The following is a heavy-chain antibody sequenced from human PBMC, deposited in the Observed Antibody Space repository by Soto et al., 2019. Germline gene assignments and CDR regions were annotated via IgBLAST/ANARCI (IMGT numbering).Heavy chain of an antibody. Sequence: ETLSLTCTVSGGSIISGFYFWGWVRQPPGKGLEWVSAISGSGGSTYYADSVKGRFTISRDNSKNTLYLQMNSLRAEDTAVYYCAKVIGGADAFDFWGQGTMVTISS. J-gene: IGHJ3*01. CDR2: ISGSGGST. V-gene: IGHV3-23*01. CDR1: GGSIISGFYF. CDR3: AKVIGGADAFDF. D-gene: IGHD1-26*01.